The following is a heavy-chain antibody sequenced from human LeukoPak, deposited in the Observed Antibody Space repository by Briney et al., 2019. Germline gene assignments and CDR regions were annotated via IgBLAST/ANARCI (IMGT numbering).Heavy chain of an antibody. CDR2: IRPSGST. CDR1: GYTFTSYY. V-gene: IGHV1-46*01. Sequence: GASVKVSCKASGYTFTSYYIHWVRQAPGQGLEYMGIIRPSGSTAYAQKFQGRVTMTRDTSTSAVYMELSSLRSEDTAVYYCARDRRGSTSFFYWGQGTLVTVSS. D-gene: IGHD2-2*01. CDR3: ARDRRGSTSFFY. J-gene: IGHJ4*02.